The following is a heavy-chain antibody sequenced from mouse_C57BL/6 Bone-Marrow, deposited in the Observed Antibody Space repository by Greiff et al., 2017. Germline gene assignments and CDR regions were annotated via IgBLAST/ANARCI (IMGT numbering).Heavy chain of an antibody. CDR3: ARRNGNYGYFDV. J-gene: IGHJ1*03. CDR2: INPYNGGT. V-gene: IGHV1-19*01. D-gene: IGHD2-1*01. CDR1: GYTFTDYY. Sequence: EVQRVESGPVLVKPGASVKMSCKASGYTFTDYYMNWVKQSHGKSLEWIGVINPYNGGTSYNQKFKGKATLTVDKSSSTAYMELNSLTSEDSAVYYCARRNGNYGYFDVWGTGTTVTVSS.